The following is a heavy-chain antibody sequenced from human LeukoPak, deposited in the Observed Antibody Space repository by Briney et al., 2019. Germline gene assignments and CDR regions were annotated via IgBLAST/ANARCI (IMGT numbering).Heavy chain of an antibody. CDR1: GFTFSSYG. CDR3: ARHRQDYYYYYMDV. Sequence: PGGSLRLSCAASGFTFSSYGMHWVRQAPGKGLEWVAVISYDGSNKYYADSVKGRFTISRDNSKNTLYLQMNSLRAEDTAVYYCARHRQDYYYYYMDVWGKGTTVTISS. V-gene: IGHV3-30*03. CDR2: ISYDGSNK. J-gene: IGHJ6*03.